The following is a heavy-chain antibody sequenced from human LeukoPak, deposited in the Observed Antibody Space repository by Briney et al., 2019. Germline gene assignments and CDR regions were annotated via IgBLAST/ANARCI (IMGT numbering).Heavy chain of an antibody. J-gene: IGHJ4*02. CDR3: ARRHGRCSDGSCYYPDY. D-gene: IGHD2-15*01. CDR2: MNPNSGNT. Sequence: GSLKVSCKASGYTVTSYDINWVRQATGQGLEWMGWMNPNSGNTGYAQKFQGRVTMTRNSSITTAYMELSSLRSEDTAVYYCARRHGRCSDGSCYYPDYWGQGTLVTVSS. V-gene: IGHV1-8*01. CDR1: GYTVTSYD.